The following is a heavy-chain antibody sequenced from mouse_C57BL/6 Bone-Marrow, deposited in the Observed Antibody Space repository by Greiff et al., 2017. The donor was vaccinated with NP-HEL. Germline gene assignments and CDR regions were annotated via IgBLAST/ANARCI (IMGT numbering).Heavy chain of an antibody. V-gene: IGHV1-59*01. Sequence: VQLQQPGAELVRPGTSVKLSCKASGYTFTSYWMHWVKQRPGQGLEWIGVIDPSDSYTNYNQQLKGKATLTVDTSSSTAYRQLSSLTSEDSAVYYCAGYGYGPSWGYWGQGTTLTVSS. J-gene: IGHJ2*01. CDR1: GYTFTSYW. CDR3: AGYGYGPSWGY. D-gene: IGHD1-2*01. CDR2: IDPSDSYT.